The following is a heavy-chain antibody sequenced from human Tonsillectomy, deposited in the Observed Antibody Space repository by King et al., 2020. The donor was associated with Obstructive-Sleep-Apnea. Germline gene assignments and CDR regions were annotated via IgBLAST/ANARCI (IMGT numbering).Heavy chain of an antibody. D-gene: IGHD3-10*01. J-gene: IGHJ4*02. CDR1: GGSISSSSYY. V-gene: IGHV4-39*01. CDR3: ARHNWGGSGSLDNVTFDY. Sequence: QLQESGPGLVKPSETLSLTCTVSGGSISSSSYYWGWIRQPPGKGLEWIGSIYYSGSTYYNPSLKSRVTISVDTSKNQFSLKLSSVTAADTAVYYCARHNWGGSGSLDNVTFDYWGQGTLVTVSS. CDR2: IYYSGST.